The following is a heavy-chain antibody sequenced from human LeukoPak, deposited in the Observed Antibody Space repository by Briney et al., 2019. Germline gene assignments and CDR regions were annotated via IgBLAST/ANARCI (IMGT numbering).Heavy chain of an antibody. V-gene: IGHV4-30-4*01. CDR1: GGSISSGDYS. Sequence: PSETLSLTCTVSGGSISSGDYSWSWIRQPPGKGLEWIGYIYYSGSTNYNPSLKSRVTISVDTSKNQFSLKLSSVTAADTAVYYCARHARELWFGELSYFDYWGQGTLVTVSS. J-gene: IGHJ4*02. D-gene: IGHD3-10*01. CDR3: ARHARELWFGELSYFDY. CDR2: IYYSGST.